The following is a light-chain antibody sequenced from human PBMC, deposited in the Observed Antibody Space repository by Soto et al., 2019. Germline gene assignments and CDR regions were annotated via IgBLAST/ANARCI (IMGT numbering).Light chain of an antibody. V-gene: IGKV1-5*01. Sequence: DIQMTQSPSTLSASVGDRVTITCRASQSISSWLAWYQQKPGKAPKLLIYDASRLESGVPSRFSGSGSGTEFTLTISSLQPDDFATYDCQQYNSYLITFGQGTRLEIK. J-gene: IGKJ5*01. CDR2: DAS. CDR3: QQYNSYLIT. CDR1: QSISSW.